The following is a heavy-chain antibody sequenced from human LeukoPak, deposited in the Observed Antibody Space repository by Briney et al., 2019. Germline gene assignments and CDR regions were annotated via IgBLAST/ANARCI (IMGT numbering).Heavy chain of an antibody. D-gene: IGHD4-17*01. J-gene: IGHJ4*02. CDR1: GFTFSSYA. CDR3: ARDGVYGDYED. Sequence: PWGSLRLSCAASGFTFSSYAMHWVRQAPGKGLEWVAVISYDGSNKYYADSVKGRFTISRDNSKNTLYLQMNSLRAEDTAVYYCARDGVYGDYEDWGQGTLVTVSS. V-gene: IGHV3-30*14. CDR2: ISYDGSNK.